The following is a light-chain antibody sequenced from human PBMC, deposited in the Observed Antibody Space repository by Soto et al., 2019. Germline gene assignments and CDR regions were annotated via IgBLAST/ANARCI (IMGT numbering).Light chain of an antibody. J-gene: IGKJ1*01. CDR1: QRVRSN. CDR2: DAS. Sequence: EIVMTQSPVTLSVSPGERATLSGRASQRVRSNLAWYQQKPGQAPRLLMYDASTRATGIPARFSGSGSGTEFTLTISSLQSEDFAVYYCQQYNYWPPWTFGQGTKVEIK. V-gene: IGKV3-15*01. CDR3: QQYNYWPPWT.